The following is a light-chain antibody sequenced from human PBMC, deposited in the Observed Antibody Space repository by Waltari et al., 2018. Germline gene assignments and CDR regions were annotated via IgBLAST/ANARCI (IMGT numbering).Light chain of an antibody. CDR1: SSHIGRHT. CDR2: SNN. CDR3: GAWDDSLNSPV. Sequence: QSVLTQPPSASGTPGQRVTISCSGRSSHIGRHTVNCYQQLPGTAPKLLMYSNNQRPSGVPARFSGSKSGTSASLAISGLQSEDEADYYCGAWDDSLNSPVFGGGTKLTVL. J-gene: IGLJ3*02. V-gene: IGLV1-44*01.